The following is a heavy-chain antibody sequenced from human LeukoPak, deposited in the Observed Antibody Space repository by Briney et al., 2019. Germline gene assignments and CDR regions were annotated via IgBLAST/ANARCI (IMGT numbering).Heavy chain of an antibody. J-gene: IGHJ2*01. CDR2: IYYSGST. Sequence: SETLSLTCTVSGGSISSSSYYWGWIRQPPGKGLEWIGSIYYSGSTYYNPSLKSRVTISVDTSKNQFSLKLSSVTAADTAVYYCARGPYGTNWTGLAYWYFDLWGRGTLVTVSS. CDR1: GGSISSSSYY. V-gene: IGHV4-39*07. CDR3: ARGPYGTNWTGLAYWYFDL. D-gene: IGHD1-1*01.